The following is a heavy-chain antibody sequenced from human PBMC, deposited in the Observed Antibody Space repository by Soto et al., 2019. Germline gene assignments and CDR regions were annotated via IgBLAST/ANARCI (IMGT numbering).Heavy chain of an antibody. CDR2: LSSSGGTT. J-gene: IGHJ4*02. V-gene: IGHV3-23*01. CDR1: GLTVSHNY. CDR3: AKLPRGSSPENDY. D-gene: IGHD6-6*01. Sequence: VGSLRLSCVASGLTVSHNYMAWVRQAPEMGPQWVSVLSSSGGTTHYADSVKGRFTISRDNSKNTLFLQMNSLRAGDTAVYYCAKLPRGSSPENDYWGQGTLVTVSS.